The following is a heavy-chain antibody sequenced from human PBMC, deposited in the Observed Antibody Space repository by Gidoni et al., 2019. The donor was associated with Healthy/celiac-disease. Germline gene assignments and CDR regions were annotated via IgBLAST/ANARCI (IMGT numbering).Heavy chain of an antibody. CDR3: GRVGLRGGFDY. CDR2: IIPILGIA. V-gene: IGHV1-69*02. Sequence: QVQLVQSGAEVKKPGSSVKVVCKASGGTFSSYTTSWVRQAPGQGLEWEGRIIPILGIANYAQMIQGRVTITADKSTSTAYMELNSLGSEDTAVYYCGRVGLRGGFDYWGQGTLVTVSS. CDR1: GGTFSSYT. J-gene: IGHJ4*02. D-gene: IGHD5-12*01.